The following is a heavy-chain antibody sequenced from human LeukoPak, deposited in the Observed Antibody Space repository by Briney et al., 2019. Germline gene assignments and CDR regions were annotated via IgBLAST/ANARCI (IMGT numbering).Heavy chain of an antibody. V-gene: IGHV4-34*01. CDR3: ARTRIAVADNVVYFDY. D-gene: IGHD6-19*01. J-gene: IGHJ4*02. Sequence: PSETLSLTCAVYGGSFSGYYWSWIRQPPGKGLEWIGEINHSGSTNYNPSLKSRVTISVDTSKNQFSLKLSSVTAADTAVYYCARTRIAVADNVVYFDYWGQGTLVTVSS. CDR2: INHSGST. CDR1: GGSFSGYY.